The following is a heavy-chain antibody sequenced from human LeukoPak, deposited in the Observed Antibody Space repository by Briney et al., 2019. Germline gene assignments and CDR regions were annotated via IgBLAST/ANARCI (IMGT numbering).Heavy chain of an antibody. Sequence: GGSLRLSCAASGFTFSSYPMHWVRQAPGKGLEYVSAISSNGGSTYYANSVKGRFTISRDNSKNTLYLQMGSLRAEDMAVYYCARVGTMFDYWGQGALVTVSS. CDR3: ARVGTMFDY. D-gene: IGHD4/OR15-4a*01. V-gene: IGHV3-64*01. CDR2: ISSNGGST. J-gene: IGHJ4*02. CDR1: GFTFSSYP.